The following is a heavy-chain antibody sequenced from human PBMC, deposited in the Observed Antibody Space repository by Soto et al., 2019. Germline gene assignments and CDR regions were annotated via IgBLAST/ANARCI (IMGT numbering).Heavy chain of an antibody. V-gene: IGHV3-23*01. J-gene: IGHJ4*02. Sequence: SVGSLRLSCAASGFTFSSYAMSWVRQAPGKGLEWVSAISGSGGSTYYADSVKGRSTISRDNSKNTLYLQMNSLRAEDTAVYYCAKDIGPVYSSGWSDYWGQGTLVTVSS. D-gene: IGHD6-19*01. CDR2: ISGSGGST. CDR1: GFTFSSYA. CDR3: AKDIGPVYSSGWSDY.